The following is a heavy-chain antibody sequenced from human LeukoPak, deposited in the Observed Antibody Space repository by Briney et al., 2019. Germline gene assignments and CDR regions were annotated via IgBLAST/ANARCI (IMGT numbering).Heavy chain of an antibody. Sequence: GSLRLSCAASGFTFSSYAMSWVRQAPGKGLEWVSAISGSGGSTYYADSVKGRFTISRDNSKNTLYLQMNSLRAEDTAVYYCAKEGYDYVWGSYRYTYYFDYWGQGTLVTVSS. CDR3: AKEGYDYVWGSYRYTYYFDY. V-gene: IGHV3-23*01. J-gene: IGHJ4*02. D-gene: IGHD3-16*02. CDR2: ISGSGGST. CDR1: GFTFSSYA.